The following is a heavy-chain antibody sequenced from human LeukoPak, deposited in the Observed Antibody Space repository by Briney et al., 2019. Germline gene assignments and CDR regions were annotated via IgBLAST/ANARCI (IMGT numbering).Heavy chain of an antibody. CDR3: ARLYCSGGSCYSRGDNWFDP. J-gene: IGHJ5*02. Sequence: PSETLSLTCAVYGGSFSGYYWSWIRQPPGKGLEWIGEINHSGSTNYNPSLKSRVTISVDTSKNQFSLKLSSVTAADTAVYYCARLYCSGGSCYSRGDNWFDPWGQGTLVTVSP. D-gene: IGHD2-15*01. V-gene: IGHV4-34*01. CDR1: GGSFSGYY. CDR2: INHSGST.